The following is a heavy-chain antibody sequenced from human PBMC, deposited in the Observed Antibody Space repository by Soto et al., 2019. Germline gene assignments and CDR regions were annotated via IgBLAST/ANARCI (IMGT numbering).Heavy chain of an antibody. CDR1: GGPISSYY. V-gene: IGHV4-59*01. CDR3: ARARYNWFDP. CDR2: IYYSGST. Sequence: SETLSLTCTVSGGPISSYYWSWIRQPPGKGLEWIGYIYYSGSTNYNPSLKSRVTISVDTSKNQFSLKLSSVTAADTAVYYCARARYNWFDPWGQGTLVTVSS. J-gene: IGHJ5*02.